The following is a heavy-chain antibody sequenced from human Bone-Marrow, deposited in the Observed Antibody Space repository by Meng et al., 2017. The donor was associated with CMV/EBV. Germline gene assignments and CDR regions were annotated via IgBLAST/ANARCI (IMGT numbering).Heavy chain of an antibody. J-gene: IGHJ2*01. V-gene: IGHV4-4*07. D-gene: IGHD3-9*01. Sequence: SSTTLSYTVSVSCAPLSPSYWIWIRPPAGKGLEWIGRIYTSGSTHYNPSLKSRVTISVDTSKNQFSLKLSSVTAADTAVYYCARRGLLRYSSWYFDLWGRGTLVTVSS. CDR1: CAPLSPSY. CDR3: ARRGLLRYSSWYFDL. CDR2: IYTSGST.